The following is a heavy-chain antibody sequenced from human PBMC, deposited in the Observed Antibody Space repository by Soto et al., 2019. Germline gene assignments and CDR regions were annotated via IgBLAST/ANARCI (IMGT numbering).Heavy chain of an antibody. J-gene: IGHJ5*02. CDR3: ARGKNWFDP. CDR1: GGSVVSGGYR. Sequence: SETLSLGCTVSGGSVVSGGYRCVWIRQQPGKGLEWIGYIYYSGSTYYNPSLKSRVTISVDTSKNQFSLKLSSVTAADTAVYYCARGKNWFDPWGQGTLVTSPQ. CDR2: IYYSGST. V-gene: IGHV4-31*03.